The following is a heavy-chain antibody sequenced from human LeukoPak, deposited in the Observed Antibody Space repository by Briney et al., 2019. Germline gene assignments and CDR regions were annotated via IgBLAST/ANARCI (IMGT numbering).Heavy chain of an antibody. CDR1: GGSISSYY. V-gene: IGHV4-4*07. D-gene: IGHD3-22*01. Sequence: SETLSLTCTVSGGSISSYYWSWIRQPAGKGLEWIGRIYTSGSTNYNPSLKSRVTMSVDTSKNQFSLKLSSVTAADTAVYYCARDTHYDSSGYYHVEYFQHWGQGTLVTVSS. CDR3: ARDTHYDSSGYYHVEYFQH. J-gene: IGHJ1*01. CDR2: IYTSGST.